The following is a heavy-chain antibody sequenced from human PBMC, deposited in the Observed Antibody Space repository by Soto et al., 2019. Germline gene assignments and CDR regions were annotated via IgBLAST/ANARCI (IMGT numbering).Heavy chain of an antibody. J-gene: IGHJ4*02. D-gene: IGHD6-19*01. Sequence: QVQLVQSGAEVKKPGSSVKVSCKDSGSTFSSYAVSWVRQAPGQGLEWMGGIIPISGTANYAQTFQGRVTITADEATSTAYLELSSLRSEDTAVYYCARAPRGGAVADNWGQGTLVTVSS. CDR1: GSTFSSYA. CDR3: ARAPRGGAVADN. CDR2: IIPISGTA. V-gene: IGHV1-69*01.